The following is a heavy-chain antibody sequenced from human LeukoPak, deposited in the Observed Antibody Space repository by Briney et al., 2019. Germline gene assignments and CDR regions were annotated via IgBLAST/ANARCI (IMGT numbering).Heavy chain of an antibody. V-gene: IGHV3-21*01. Sequence: GGSLRLSCAASGFTFSTYSMNWVRQAPGKWLEWVSSISSSSSYIYYADSVKGRFTISRDNAKNSLYLQMNSLRVEDTVVYYCARDLAPIGSYNWFDPWGQGTLVTVSS. CDR1: GFTFSTYS. D-gene: IGHD5/OR15-5a*01. CDR3: ARDLAPIGSYNWFDP. CDR2: ISSSSSYI. J-gene: IGHJ5*02.